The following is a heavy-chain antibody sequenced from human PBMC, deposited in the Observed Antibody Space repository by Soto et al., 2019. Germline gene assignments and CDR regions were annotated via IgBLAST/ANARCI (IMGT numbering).Heavy chain of an antibody. CDR3: ARVVILVPTASTNYYYHMDV. V-gene: IGHV1-69*01. CDR1: GGTFSNYA. Sequence: QVQLVQSGAEVRKPGSSVTVSCKASGGTFSNYAISWVRQAPGQGLEWMGGIIPIVGTGSYAQKFQGRVTITADEPTTTAYMELRSLRFEDTAVYYCARVVILVPTASTNYYYHMDVWGPGTTVTVSS. J-gene: IGHJ6*02. CDR2: IIPIVGTG. D-gene: IGHD2-2*01.